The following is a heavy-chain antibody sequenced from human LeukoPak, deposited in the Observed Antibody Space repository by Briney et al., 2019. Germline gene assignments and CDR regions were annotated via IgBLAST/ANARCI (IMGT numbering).Heavy chain of an antibody. D-gene: IGHD1-7*01. Sequence: GASVKVSCKASGGTFSSYAISWVRQAPGQGLEWMGGIIPIFGTANYAQKFQGRVTITADESTSTAYMELSSLRSEDTAVYYCARDITGTTVVWGQGTLVTVSS. V-gene: IGHV1-69*13. CDR1: GGTFSSYA. CDR3: ARDITGTTVV. CDR2: IIPIFGTA. J-gene: IGHJ4*02.